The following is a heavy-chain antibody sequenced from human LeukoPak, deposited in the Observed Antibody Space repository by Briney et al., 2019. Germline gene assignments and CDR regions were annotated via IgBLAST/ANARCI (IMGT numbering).Heavy chain of an antibody. V-gene: IGHV3-53*01. CDR3: AGGQMFTSGGFDD. J-gene: IGHJ4*02. Sequence: GGSLRLSCAASGFSVSNKYMSWVRQAPGKGLEWVSVIYTGGETYYADSVRGRFTIFRDTSKNTVNLQMNSLRAEDTALYYCAGGQMFTSGGFDDWGQGTLVTVSS. D-gene: IGHD6-19*01. CDR1: GFSVSNKY. CDR2: IYTGGET.